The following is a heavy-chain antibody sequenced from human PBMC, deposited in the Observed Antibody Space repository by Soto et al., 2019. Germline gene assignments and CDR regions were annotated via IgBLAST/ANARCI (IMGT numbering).Heavy chain of an antibody. CDR3: ARATYDFWSGYSTGYFDY. Sequence: SETLSLTCTVSGGSISSYYWSWIRQPPGKGLEWIGYIYYSGSTYYNPSLKSRVTISVDTSKNQFSLKLSSVTAADTAVYYCARATYDFWSGYSTGYFDYWGQGTLVTVSS. CDR1: GGSISSYY. V-gene: IGHV4-59*12. CDR2: IYYSGST. D-gene: IGHD3-3*01. J-gene: IGHJ4*02.